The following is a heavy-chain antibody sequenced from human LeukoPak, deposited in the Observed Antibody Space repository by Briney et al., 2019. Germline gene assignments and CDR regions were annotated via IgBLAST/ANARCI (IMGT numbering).Heavy chain of an antibody. CDR1: GFTFSSYA. V-gene: IGHV3-23*01. D-gene: IGHD3-22*01. CDR2: ISGSGGST. CDR3: AKAGEYYYDSSGYSYFDY. Sequence: GGSLRLSCAASGFTFSSYAMSWVRQAPGKGLEWVSAISGSGGSTYYADSVKGRFTISRDNSKNTLYLQMNSLRAEDTAVYYCAKAGEYYYDSSGYSYFDYWGQGTLVTVSS. J-gene: IGHJ4*02.